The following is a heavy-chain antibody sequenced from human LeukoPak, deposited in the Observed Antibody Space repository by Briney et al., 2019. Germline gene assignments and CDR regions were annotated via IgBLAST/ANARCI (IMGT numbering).Heavy chain of an antibody. Sequence: PSXXLSLTCTVSGGSISSYYWSWIRQPPGKGLEWIGYIYYSGSTNYNPSLKSRVTISVDTSKNQFSLKLSSVTAADTAVYYCARDKRYFDWSPYYYYMDVWGKGTTVTVSS. CDR3: ARDKRYFDWSPYYYYMDV. CDR2: IYYSGST. CDR1: GGSISSYY. J-gene: IGHJ6*03. D-gene: IGHD3-9*01. V-gene: IGHV4-59*01.